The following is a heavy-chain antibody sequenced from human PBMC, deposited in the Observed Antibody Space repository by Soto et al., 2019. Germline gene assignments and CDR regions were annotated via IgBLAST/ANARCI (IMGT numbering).Heavy chain of an antibody. Sequence: QVQLVESGGGVVQPGRSLRLSCAASGFTFSSYAMHWVRQAPGKGLEWVAVISYDGSNKYYADSVKGRFTISRDNSKNTLYLQMNSLRAEDTAVYYCARGPSYHWNYVGYWGQGTLVTVSS. D-gene: IGHD1-20*01. J-gene: IGHJ4*02. CDR3: ARGPSYHWNYVGY. CDR2: ISYDGSNK. CDR1: GFTFSSYA. V-gene: IGHV3-30-3*01.